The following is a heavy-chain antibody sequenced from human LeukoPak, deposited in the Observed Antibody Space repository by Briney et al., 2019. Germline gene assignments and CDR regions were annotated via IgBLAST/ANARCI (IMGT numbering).Heavy chain of an antibody. CDR2: IYTSGST. V-gene: IGHV4-61*02. CDR3: ARDLGITGTTGFDP. Sequence: SETLSLTCTVSGGSISSGDYYWSWIRQPAGTGLEWIGRIYTSGSTNYNPSLKSRDTISVDTSKNQFSLKLSSVTAADTAVYYCARDLGITGTTGFDPWGQGTLVTVSS. CDR1: GGSISSGDYY. D-gene: IGHD1-7*01. J-gene: IGHJ5*02.